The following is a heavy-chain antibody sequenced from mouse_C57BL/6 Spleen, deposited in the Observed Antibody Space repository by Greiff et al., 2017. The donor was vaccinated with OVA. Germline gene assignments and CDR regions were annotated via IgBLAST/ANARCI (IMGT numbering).Heavy chain of an antibody. CDR2: INPSTGGT. Sequence: VQLQQSGPELVKPGASVKISCKASGYSFTGYYMNWVKQSPEKSLEWIGEINPSTGGTTYNQKFKAKATLTVDKSSSTAYMQLKSLTSEDSAVYYCARYGPDGSNEDWYFDVWGTGTTVTVSS. D-gene: IGHD1-1*01. J-gene: IGHJ1*03. V-gene: IGHV1-42*01. CDR1: GYSFTGYY. CDR3: ARYGPDGSNEDWYFDV.